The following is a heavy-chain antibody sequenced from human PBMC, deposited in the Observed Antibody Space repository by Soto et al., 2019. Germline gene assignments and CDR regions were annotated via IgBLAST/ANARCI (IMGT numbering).Heavy chain of an antibody. CDR3: ARSRYCSGGSCYTAFDI. CDR1: GGSVSSGSYY. J-gene: IGHJ3*02. Sequence: PSETLSLTCTVSGGSVSSGSYYWSWIRQPPGKGLEWIGYIYYSGSTNYNPSLKSRVTISVDTSKNQFSLKLSSVTAADTAVYYCARSRYCSGGSCYTAFDIWGQGTMVTVSS. CDR2: IYYSGST. D-gene: IGHD2-15*01. V-gene: IGHV4-61*01.